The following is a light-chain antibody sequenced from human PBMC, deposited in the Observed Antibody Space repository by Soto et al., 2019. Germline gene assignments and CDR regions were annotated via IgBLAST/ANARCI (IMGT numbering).Light chain of an antibody. CDR2: GAS. Sequence: DIQLTQSPSFLSASVGDRVTITCRASQGISTYLAWYLQRPGKAPKLLIYGASTLQSGVPSRFSGSGSGTEFTLTISSLQPEDFGTYYCQQLHSGWYAFGQGTKLEIK. CDR3: QQLHSGWYA. V-gene: IGKV1-9*01. CDR1: QGISTY. J-gene: IGKJ2*01.